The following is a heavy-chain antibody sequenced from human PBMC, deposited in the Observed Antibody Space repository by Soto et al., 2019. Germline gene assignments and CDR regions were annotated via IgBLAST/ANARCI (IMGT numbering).Heavy chain of an antibody. V-gene: IGHV3-21*06. CDR3: ARAPIDY. J-gene: IGHJ4*02. CDR1: GFSFSTYG. Sequence: GGSLRLSCVVSGFSFSTYGMNWVRRAPGKGLEWLAFISSTSTLITYADSMKGRFTVSRDNAKNSLYLQMNSLRAEDTAVYYCARAPIDYWGRGTLVTVSS. CDR2: ISSTSTLI.